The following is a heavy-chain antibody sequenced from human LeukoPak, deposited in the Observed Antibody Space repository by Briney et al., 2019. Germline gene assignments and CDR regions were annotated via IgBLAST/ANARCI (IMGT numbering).Heavy chain of an antibody. J-gene: IGHJ4*02. CDR1: GYTFTSYD. CDR2: MNPNNGNT. Sequence: WASVKVSCKASGYTFTSYDINWVRQATGQGLEWMGWMNPNNGNTNYAQKLQGRVTMTTDTSTSTAYMELRSLRSDDTAVYYCARGYSSGWYYFDYWGQGTLVTVSS. CDR3: ARGYSSGWYYFDY. D-gene: IGHD6-19*01. V-gene: IGHV1-18*01.